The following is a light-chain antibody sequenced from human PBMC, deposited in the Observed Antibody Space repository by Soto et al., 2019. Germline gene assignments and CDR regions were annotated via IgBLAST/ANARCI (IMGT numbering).Light chain of an antibody. V-gene: IGKV3-20*01. Sequence: EIGLSQSPGTLSLSPGERATLSCRATQTIRSNYLAWYRQKPGQATKLLIHGASTRATGIPDRFSGSGSGTDFTLTISRLEPEDFAVYYCQQYGSSPQTFGQGTMVAIK. CDR3: QQYGSSPQT. J-gene: IGKJ1*01. CDR2: GAS. CDR1: QTIRSNY.